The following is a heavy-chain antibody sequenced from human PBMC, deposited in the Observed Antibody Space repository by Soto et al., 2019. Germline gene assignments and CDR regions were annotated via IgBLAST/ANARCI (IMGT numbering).Heavy chain of an antibody. J-gene: IGHJ4*01. CDR3: AGQYYYDSSGYYQLDY. CDR1: GGTYSSYA. D-gene: IGHD3-22*01. CDR2: SIPIFGTA. Sequence: SVKVSCKASGGTYSSYAISWVRQAPGQGVEGMGGSIPIFGTANCAQKFQGRLTITADESTSTAYMELSSLRSEDTAVYYCAGQYYYDSSGYYQLDYWGQGTLVTVSS. V-gene: IGHV1-69*13.